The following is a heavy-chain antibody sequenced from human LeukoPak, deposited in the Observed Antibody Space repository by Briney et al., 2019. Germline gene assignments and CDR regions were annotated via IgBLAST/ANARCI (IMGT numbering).Heavy chain of an antibody. D-gene: IGHD3-10*01. CDR1: GFTFSSYG. CDR3: AKGSRFLWSRSGFDP. J-gene: IGHJ5*02. CDR2: IRYDGSNK. Sequence: TGGSLRLSCAASGFTFSSYGMHWVRQAPGKGLEWVAFIRYDGSNKYYADSVKGRFTISRDNSKNTLYLQMNSLRAEDTAVYYCAKGSRFLWSRSGFDPWGQGTLVTVSS. V-gene: IGHV3-30*02.